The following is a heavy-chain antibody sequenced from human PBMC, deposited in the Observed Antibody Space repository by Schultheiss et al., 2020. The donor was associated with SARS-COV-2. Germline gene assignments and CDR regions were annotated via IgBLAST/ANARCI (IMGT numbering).Heavy chain of an antibody. CDR3: AKDGRITIFGVVIPGWFDP. V-gene: IGHV3-30*18. J-gene: IGHJ5*02. D-gene: IGHD3-3*01. CDR2: ISYDGSNK. CDR1: GFTFSSYG. Sequence: GGSLRLSCAASGFTFSSYGMHWVRQAPGKGLEWVAVISYDGSNKYYADSVKGRFTISRDNSKNTLYLQMNSLRAEDTALYYCAKDGRITIFGVVIPGWFDPWGQGTLVTVSS.